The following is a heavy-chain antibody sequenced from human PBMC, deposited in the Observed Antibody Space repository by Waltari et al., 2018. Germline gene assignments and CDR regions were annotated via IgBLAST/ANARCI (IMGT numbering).Heavy chain of an antibody. Sequence: QVQLVQSGAEVKKSGASVKVSCKASGYTFTDFFIHWVRQAPGQGLEWMGRIHPNSGDTSDAQRFQGRVNMTGDTSSTTAYMELTGLRSDDTAIYYCARSGGGTTTFGVAEWGQGSLVTVSS. V-gene: IGHV1-2*06. CDR2: IHPNSGDT. CDR3: ARSGGGTTTFGVAE. J-gene: IGHJ4*02. D-gene: IGHD3-3*01. CDR1: GYTFTDFF.